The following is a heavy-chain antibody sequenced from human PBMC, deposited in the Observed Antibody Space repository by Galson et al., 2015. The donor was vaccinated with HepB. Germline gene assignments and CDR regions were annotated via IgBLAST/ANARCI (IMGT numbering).Heavy chain of an antibody. CDR2: ISSSSSTV. V-gene: IGHV3-48*01. D-gene: IGHD2-21*01. CDR3: ARDGFRYSTQNWFDT. Sequence: SLRLSCAASGFTFSSYSMNWVRQAPGKGLEWVSYISSSSSTVYYADSVKGRFTISRDNAKNSLYLQMNSLRVEDTAVYYCARDGFRYSTQNWFDTWGQGTLFTVSS. CDR1: GFTFSSYS. J-gene: IGHJ5*02.